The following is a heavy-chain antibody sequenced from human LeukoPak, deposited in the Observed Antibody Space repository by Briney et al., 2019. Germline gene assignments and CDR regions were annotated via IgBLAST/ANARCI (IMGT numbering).Heavy chain of an antibody. J-gene: IGHJ5*02. D-gene: IGHD3-16*01. Sequence: PGGPLRLSCAASGFTFSSYGMHWVRQAPGKGLEWVAVISYDGSNKYYADSVKGRFTISRDNSKNTLYLQMNSLRAEDTAVYYCARATSRFDPWGQGTLVTVSS. CDR1: GFTFSSYG. CDR3: ARATSRFDP. V-gene: IGHV3-30*03. CDR2: ISYDGSNK.